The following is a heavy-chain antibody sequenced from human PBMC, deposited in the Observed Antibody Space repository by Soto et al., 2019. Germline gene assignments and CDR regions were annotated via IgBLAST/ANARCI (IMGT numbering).Heavy chain of an antibody. CDR1: GGSFSGYY. V-gene: IGHV4-34*01. J-gene: IGHJ6*04. CDR2: INHSGRT. CDR3: ARVTLRSGYYYGREV. D-gene: IGHD4-17*01. Sequence: SETLSLTCAVYGGSFSGYYWSWIRQPPGKGLEWIGEINHSGRTNYNPSLKSRVTISVDTSKKQFSLKLSSVTAADTAVYYCARVTLRSGYYYGREVWGKGNTVSVSS.